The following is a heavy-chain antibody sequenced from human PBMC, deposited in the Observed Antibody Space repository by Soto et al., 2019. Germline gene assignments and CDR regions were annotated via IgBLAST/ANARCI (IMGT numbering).Heavy chain of an antibody. J-gene: IGHJ5*02. CDR1: SGSISSSNW. V-gene: IGHV4-4*02. Sequence: QVQLQESGPGLVKPSGTLSLTCAVSSGSISSSNWWSWVGQSAGKGLEQIGEVYHSGSTTYNPSLKVRVTLAVDKSQNQFSLKMSSVTAADTAVYYYARSKDCSVGSCFHHCFDPWGQGTLGTVSS. CDR3: ARSKDCSVGSCFHHCFDP. D-gene: IGHD2-15*01. CDR2: VYHSGST.